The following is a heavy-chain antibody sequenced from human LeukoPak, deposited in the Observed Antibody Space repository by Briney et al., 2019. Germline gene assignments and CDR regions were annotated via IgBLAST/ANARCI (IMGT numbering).Heavy chain of an antibody. Sequence: GGSLGLSCAASGFTFSSYSMNWVRQAPGKGLEWVSSISSSSSYIYYADSVKGRFTISRDNAKNSLYLQMNSLRAEDTAVYYCARALEGRIVVVPAAIDTFDYWGQGTLVTVSS. CDR3: ARALEGRIVVVPAAIDTFDY. D-gene: IGHD2-2*01. CDR2: ISSSSSYI. CDR1: GFTFSSYS. J-gene: IGHJ4*02. V-gene: IGHV3-21*01.